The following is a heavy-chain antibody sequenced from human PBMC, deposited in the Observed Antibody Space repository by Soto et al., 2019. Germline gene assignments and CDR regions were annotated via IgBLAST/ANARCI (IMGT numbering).Heavy chain of an antibody. CDR2: ISSSSSYT. Sequence: QVQLVESGGALVKPGGSLRLPCAASGFTFSDYYMSWIRQAQGKGLECVSYISSSSSYTNYADSVKGRFTISRDNAKSSLYLQMNSLRAEDTAVYYCARGPYGSYYFDYWGQGTLVTVSS. V-gene: IGHV3-11*05. D-gene: IGHD3-10*01. J-gene: IGHJ4*02. CDR1: GFTFSDYY. CDR3: ARGPYGSYYFDY.